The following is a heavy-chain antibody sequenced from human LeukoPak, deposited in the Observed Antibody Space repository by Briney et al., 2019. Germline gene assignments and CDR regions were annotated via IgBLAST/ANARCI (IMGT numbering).Heavy chain of an antibody. Sequence: NPGGSLRLSCSASTFTFSGYYMSWIRQAPGKGLDWVSYISGSGRTIYYADSVKGRFTISRDNAKNSLYLQMNSLRAEDTVVYYCARAFKVPSWYFDLWGRGTLVTVSS. CDR2: ISGSGRTI. V-gene: IGHV3-11*01. CDR3: ARAFKVPSWYFDL. CDR1: TFTFSGYY. J-gene: IGHJ2*01.